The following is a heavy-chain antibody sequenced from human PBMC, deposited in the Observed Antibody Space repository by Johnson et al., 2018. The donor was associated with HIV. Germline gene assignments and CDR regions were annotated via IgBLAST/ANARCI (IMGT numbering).Heavy chain of an antibody. D-gene: IGHD3-10*02. CDR1: RFTFSRYW. V-gene: IGHV3-74*02. J-gene: IGHJ3*02. CDR3: ACVRGALATVEQDAFDI. CDR2: INSDGSST. Sequence: VQLVESGGGLVQPGGSLRLSCAASRFTFSRYWMHWVRQVPGKGLVWVSRINSDGSSTNSADSVKGRFTISRDNVKNTPYLQMNSLGAEDTAVYSCACVRGALATVEQDAFDIWGHGTMVTVSS.